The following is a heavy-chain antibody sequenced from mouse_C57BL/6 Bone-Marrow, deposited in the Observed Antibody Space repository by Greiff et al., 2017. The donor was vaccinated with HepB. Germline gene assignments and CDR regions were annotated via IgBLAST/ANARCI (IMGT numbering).Heavy chain of an antibody. CDR1: DSEVFPIAY. CDR3: ARRGDWCYDEDYAMDY. CDR2: ILPSIGRT. Sequence: QVQLQKSGSELRSPGSSVKLSCKDFDSEVFPIAYMSWVRQKPGHGFEWIGGILPSIGRTIYGEKFEDKATLDEDTLSNTAYLELNSLTSEDSAIYYCARRGDWCYDEDYAMDYWGQGTSVTVSS. J-gene: IGHJ4*01. V-gene: IGHV15-2*01. D-gene: IGHD2-12*01.